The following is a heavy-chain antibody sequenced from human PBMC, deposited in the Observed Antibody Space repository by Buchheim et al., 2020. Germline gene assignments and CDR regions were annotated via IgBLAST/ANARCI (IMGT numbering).Heavy chain of an antibody. D-gene: IGHD2-15*01. J-gene: IGHJ6*02. CDR3: AREDDYHYYGMDV. Sequence: QVQLQQWGAGLLKPSETLSLTCAVYGGSSSGYYWSWIRQPPGKGLEWIGEINHSGSTNYNPSLKSRVTISVDTSKNQFSLKLSSVTAADTAVYYCAREDDYHYYGMDVWGQGTT. CDR1: GGSSSGYY. V-gene: IGHV4-34*01. CDR2: INHSGST.